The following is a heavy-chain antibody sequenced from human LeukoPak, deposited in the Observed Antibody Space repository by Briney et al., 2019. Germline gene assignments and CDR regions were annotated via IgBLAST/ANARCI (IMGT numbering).Heavy chain of an antibody. D-gene: IGHD3-9*01. CDR3: AKDPPYDILTGYSNVFDY. J-gene: IGHJ4*02. V-gene: IGHV3-23*01. Sequence: GGSLRLSCAASGFTFSSYAMSWVRQAPGKGLEWVSAISGSGGSAYYADSVKGRFTISRDNSKNTLYLQINSLRAEDTAVYYCAKDPPYDILTGYSNVFDYWGQGTLVTVSS. CDR1: GFTFSSYA. CDR2: ISGSGGSA.